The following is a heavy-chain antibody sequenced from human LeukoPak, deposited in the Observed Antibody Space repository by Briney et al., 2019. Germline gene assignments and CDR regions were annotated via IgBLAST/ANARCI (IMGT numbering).Heavy chain of an antibody. V-gene: IGHV1-24*01. CDR1: GYTLTELS. CDR2: FDPEDGET. J-gene: IGHJ4*02. CDR3: ATGPYSSGWEIFDY. D-gene: IGHD6-19*01. Sequence: ASVKVSCKVSGYTLTELSMHWVRQAPGKGLEWMGGFDPEDGETIYAQKFQGRVTMTEDTSTDTAYMELSSLRSEDTAVYYCATGPYSSGWEIFDYWGQGTLVTVSP.